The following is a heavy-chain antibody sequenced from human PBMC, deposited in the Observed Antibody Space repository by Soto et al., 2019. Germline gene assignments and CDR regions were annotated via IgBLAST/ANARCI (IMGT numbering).Heavy chain of an antibody. CDR1: GGSISSYY. V-gene: IGHV4-59*01. Sequence: QVQLQESGPGLVKPSETLSLTCTVSGGSISSYYWSWIRQPPGKGLEWIGYIYYSGSTNYNPSLQSRVTISVDMSKNQFSLKLSSVTTADSAVYCCARGVKWVAESGCYSGMDVWGQGTTVAVSS. D-gene: IGHD2-2*02. CDR2: IYYSGST. J-gene: IGHJ6*02. CDR3: ARGVKWVAESGCYSGMDV.